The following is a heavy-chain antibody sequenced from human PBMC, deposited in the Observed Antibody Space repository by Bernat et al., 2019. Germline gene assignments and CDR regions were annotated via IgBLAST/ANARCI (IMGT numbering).Heavy chain of an antibody. CDR1: GFTFSSYG. D-gene: IGHD3-10*01. V-gene: IGHV3-30*18. J-gene: IGHJ4*02. CDR2: ISYDGSNK. CDR3: AKGPVPGESEEYYFDY. Sequence: QVQLVESGGGVVQPGRSLRLSCAASGFTFSSYGMHWVRQAPGKGLEWVAVISYDGSNKYYADSVKGRFTISRDNSKNTLYLRMNSLRAEDTAVYYCAKGPVPGESEEYYFDYWGQGTLVTVSS.